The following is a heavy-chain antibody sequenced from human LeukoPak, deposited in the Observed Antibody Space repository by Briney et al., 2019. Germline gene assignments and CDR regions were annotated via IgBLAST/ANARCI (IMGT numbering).Heavy chain of an antibody. V-gene: IGHV4-59*01. D-gene: IGHD3-10*01. CDR1: GGSISSYY. CDR3: ARAVGGDGSGSL. J-gene: IGHJ4*02. Sequence: SETLSLTCTVSGGSISSYYWNWIRQPPGKGLEWIGYIYYRVTSDYNPSLKSRVTMSVDMSTRQISLKLSSVTAADTAVYYCARAVGGDGSGSLWGPGTLVTVSS. CDR2: IYYRVTS.